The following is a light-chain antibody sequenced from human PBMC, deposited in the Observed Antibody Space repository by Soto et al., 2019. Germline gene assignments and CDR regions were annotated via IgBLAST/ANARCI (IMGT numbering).Light chain of an antibody. CDR2: DAS. CDR3: QQYNDYSIT. CDR1: QSISNW. J-gene: IGKJ4*01. V-gene: IGKV1-5*01. Sequence: DIQMTQSPSTLSASVGDRVTITCRASQSISNWLAWHQQKPGKAPKVLIYDASSLESGVPSRFSGSGSGTEFTLTISSLQPDDFATYYCQQYNDYSITFGGGTK.